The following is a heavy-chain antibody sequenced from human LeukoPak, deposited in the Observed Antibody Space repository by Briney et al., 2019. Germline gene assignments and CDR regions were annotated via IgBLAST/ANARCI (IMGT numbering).Heavy chain of an antibody. Sequence: PVGSLRLSCTASGFTFGDYAMSWVRQAPGKGLVWVSRINSDGCSTSYADSVKGRFTISRDNAKNTLYLQMNSLRAEDTAVYYCASTTIFGVVMPYYYNYYMDVWGKGTTVTVSS. J-gene: IGHJ6*03. V-gene: IGHV3-74*01. CDR2: INSDGCST. CDR1: GFTFGDYA. CDR3: ASTTIFGVVMPYYYNYYMDV. D-gene: IGHD3-3*01.